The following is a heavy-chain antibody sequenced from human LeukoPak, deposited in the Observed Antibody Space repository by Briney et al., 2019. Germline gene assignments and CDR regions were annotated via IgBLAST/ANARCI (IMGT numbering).Heavy chain of an antibody. Sequence: GGSLRLSCAASGFTFSNYYMNWVRQAPRKGLEWVSSISPSSSAIYYADSVKGRFTISRDNAENSVYLQMNSLRDEDTAVYYCARQFSGWTTYWGQGTLVTVSS. CDR3: ARQFSGWTTY. J-gene: IGHJ4*02. CDR2: ISPSSSAI. D-gene: IGHD6-19*01. CDR1: GFTFSNYY. V-gene: IGHV3-48*02.